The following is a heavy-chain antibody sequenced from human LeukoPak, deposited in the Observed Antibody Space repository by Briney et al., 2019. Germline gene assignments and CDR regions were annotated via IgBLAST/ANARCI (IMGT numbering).Heavy chain of an antibody. J-gene: IGHJ4*02. V-gene: IGHV3-23*01. CDR3: AKGAVGYYYDSSGREY. CDR1: GFTFSSYA. Sequence: GGSLRLSCAASGFTFSSYAMSWVRQAPGKGLEWVSAISGSGGSTYYADSVKGRFTISRDNSKNTLYLQMNSLRAEDTAVYYCAKGAVGYYYDSSGREYWGQGTLVTVSS. D-gene: IGHD3-22*01. CDR2: ISGSGGST.